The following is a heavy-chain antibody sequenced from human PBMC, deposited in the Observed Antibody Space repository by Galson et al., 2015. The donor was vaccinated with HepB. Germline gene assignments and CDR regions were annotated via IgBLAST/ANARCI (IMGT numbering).Heavy chain of an antibody. V-gene: IGHV1-69*13. J-gene: IGHJ5*02. D-gene: IGHD5-24*01. CDR1: GGTFSSYA. CDR3: ARSKLRWLQVFDP. Sequence: SVKVSCKASGGTFSSYAISWVRQAPGQGLEWMGGIIPIFGTANYAQKFQGRVTITADESTSTAYMELSSLRSEDTAVYYCARSKLRWLQVFDPWGQGTLVTVSS. CDR2: IIPIFGTA.